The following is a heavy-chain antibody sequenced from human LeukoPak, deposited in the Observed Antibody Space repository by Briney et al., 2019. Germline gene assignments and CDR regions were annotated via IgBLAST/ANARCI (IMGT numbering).Heavy chain of an antibody. CDR2: IPYDGSNK. CDR3: ARSTSHFDY. Sequence: GRSLRLSCAASGFTFSSYAMHWVRQAPGKGLEWVAVIPYDGSNKYYADSVKGRFTISRDNSKNTLYLQMNSLRAEDTAVYYCARSTSHFDYWGQGTLVTVSS. J-gene: IGHJ4*02. CDR1: GFTFSSYA. V-gene: IGHV3-30*04.